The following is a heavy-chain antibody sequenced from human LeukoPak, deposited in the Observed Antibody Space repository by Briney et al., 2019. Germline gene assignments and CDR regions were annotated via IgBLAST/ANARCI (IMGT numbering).Heavy chain of an antibody. D-gene: IGHD3-9*01. CDR3: ARRHDILTGYYPYYNYYMDV. V-gene: IGHV4-39*01. CDR1: GGSISSSSYY. Sequence: PSETLSLTCTVSGGSISSSSYYWGWIRQPPGKGLEWIGSIYYSGSTYYNPSLKSRVTISVDTSKNQFSLKLSSVTAADTAVYYCARRHDILTGYYPYYNYYMDVWGKGTTVTVSS. J-gene: IGHJ6*03. CDR2: IYYSGST.